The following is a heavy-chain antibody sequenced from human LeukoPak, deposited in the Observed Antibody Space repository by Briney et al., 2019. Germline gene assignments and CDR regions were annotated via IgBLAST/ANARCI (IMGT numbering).Heavy chain of an antibody. CDR2: IDPSDSYT. J-gene: IGHJ5*02. CDR1: GYSFTSYW. CDR3: ASPTSSILWWWLLSGAWFDP. V-gene: IGHV5-10-1*01. D-gene: IGHD2-21*02. Sequence: GESLKISCKGSGYSFTSYWISWVRQMPGKGLEWMGRIDPSDSYTNYSPSFQGHVTISADKSISTAYLQWSSLKASDTAMYYCASPTSSILWWWLLSGAWFDPWGQGTLVTVSS.